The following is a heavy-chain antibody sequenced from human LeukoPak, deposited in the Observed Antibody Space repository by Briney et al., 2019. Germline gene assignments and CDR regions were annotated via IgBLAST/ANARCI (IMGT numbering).Heavy chain of an antibody. CDR3: ARWGADGGATIPSASDAFDI. CDR2: ISSSSSYI. CDR1: GFTFSSYS. V-gene: IGHV3-21*01. J-gene: IGHJ3*02. Sequence: GGSLRLSCAASGFTFSSYSMNWVRQAPGKGLEWVSSISSSSSYIYYADSVKGRFTISRDNAKNSLYLQMNTLRAEDTAVYYCARWGADGGATIPSASDAFDIWGQGTMVTVSS. D-gene: IGHD1-26*01.